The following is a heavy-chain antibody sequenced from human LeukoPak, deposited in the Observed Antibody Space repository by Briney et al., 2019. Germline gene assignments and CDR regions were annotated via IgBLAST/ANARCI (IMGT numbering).Heavy chain of an antibody. Sequence: ASVKVSCKASGYTFTNYGITWARLAPGQGLEWMAWISGYNGNTNYAQKFQGRVIMTTDTSTNTAYMELRRLTSDDTAVYYCARCQYSESEDYWGQGTLVTVSS. D-gene: IGHD5-12*01. CDR2: ISGYNGNT. CDR3: ARCQYSESEDY. V-gene: IGHV1-18*01. CDR1: GYTFTNYG. J-gene: IGHJ4*02.